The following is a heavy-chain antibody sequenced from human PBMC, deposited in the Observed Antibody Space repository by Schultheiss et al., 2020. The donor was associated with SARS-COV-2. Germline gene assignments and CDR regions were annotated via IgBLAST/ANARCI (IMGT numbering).Heavy chain of an antibody. CDR3: AKHQQRVVRRGAFDI. V-gene: IGHV3-33*06. J-gene: IGHJ3*02. CDR2: IWFYGTNK. CDR1: GFTFSSHG. D-gene: IGHD2-2*01. Sequence: GGSLRLSCAASGFTFSSHGMHWVRQAPGKGLEWVAVIWFYGTNKYYADSVKGRFTISRDNSKNTLYLQMDSLRVEDTAVYYCAKHQQRVVRRGAFDIWGQGTMVTVSS.